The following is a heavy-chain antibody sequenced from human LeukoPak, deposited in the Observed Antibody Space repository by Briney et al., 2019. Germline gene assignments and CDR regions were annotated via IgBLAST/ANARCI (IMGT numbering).Heavy chain of an antibody. J-gene: IGHJ5*02. V-gene: IGHV1-8*01. CDR3: ARKGYGYGFWGSQVDWFDP. Sequence: ASVKVSCKASGYTFTSYDINWVRQATGQGLEWMGWMNPNSGNTGYAQKFQGRVTMTRNTSISTAYMELSSLRSEDTAVYYCARKGYGYGFWGSQVDWFDPWGQGTLVTVSS. CDR1: GYTFTSYD. CDR2: MNPNSGNT. D-gene: IGHD5-18*01.